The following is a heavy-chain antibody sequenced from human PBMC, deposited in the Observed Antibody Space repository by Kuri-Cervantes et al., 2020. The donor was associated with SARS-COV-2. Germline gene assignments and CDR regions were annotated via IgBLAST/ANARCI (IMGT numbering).Heavy chain of an antibody. CDR1: GYTLTELS. Sequence: ASVKVSCKVSGYTLTELSMHWVRQAPGKGLEWMGGFDPEDGETIYAQKFQGRVTMTRNTSISTAYMELSSLRSEDTAVYYCARGTIITDYSSSRHLTLYYFDYWGQGTLVTVSS. CDR2: FDPEDGET. J-gene: IGHJ4*02. D-gene: IGHD6-13*01. CDR3: ARGTIITDYSSSRHLTLYYFDY. V-gene: IGHV1-24*01.